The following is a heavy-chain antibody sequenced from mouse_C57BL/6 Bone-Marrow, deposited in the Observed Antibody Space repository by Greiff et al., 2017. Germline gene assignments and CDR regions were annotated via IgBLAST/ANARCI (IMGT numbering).Heavy chain of an antibody. CDR1: GFSLSTFGMG. Sequence: QVTLKESGPGILQPSQTLSLTCSFSGFSLSTFGMGVGWIRQPSGKGLEWLAHIWWDDDTYYNPALKSRLTISKDTSKNQVFLKIANVDTADTATYYCARTHYYGSFYFDYWGQGTTLTVSS. CDR2: IWWDDDT. D-gene: IGHD1-1*01. CDR3: ARTHYYGSFYFDY. J-gene: IGHJ2*01. V-gene: IGHV8-8*01.